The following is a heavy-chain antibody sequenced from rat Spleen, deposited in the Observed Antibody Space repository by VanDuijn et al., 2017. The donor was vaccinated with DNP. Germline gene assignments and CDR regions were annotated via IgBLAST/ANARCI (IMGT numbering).Heavy chain of an antibody. V-gene: IGHV5-29*01. CDR2: ISFDGRTT. D-gene: IGHD5-1*01. CDR1: GFTFSDYY. J-gene: IGHJ3*01. Sequence: EVQLVESDGGLVQPGRSLKLSCAASGFTFSDYYMAWVRQAPTKGLEWVATISFDGRTTSYRDSVKGRFTISRDNTRSTLYLQMDSLRSEDTATYYCARPGSPYYFDHWGQGTLVTVSS. CDR3: ARPGSPYYFDH.